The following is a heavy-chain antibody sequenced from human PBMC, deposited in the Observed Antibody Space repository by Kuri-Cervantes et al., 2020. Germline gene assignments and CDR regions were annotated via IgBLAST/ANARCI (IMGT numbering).Heavy chain of an antibody. D-gene: IGHD3-22*01. CDR3: AKVLEDSSGYRQLRFDAFDI. CDR2: INSDGSST. CDR1: GLTFSSYW. Sequence: GESLKISCAASGLTFSSYWMHWVRQAPGKGLVWVSRINSDGSSTSYADSVKGRFTISRDNSKNTLFLQMNSLRTEDTAVYYCAKVLEDSSGYRQLRFDAFDIWGQGTMVTVSS. J-gene: IGHJ3*02. V-gene: IGHV3-74*01.